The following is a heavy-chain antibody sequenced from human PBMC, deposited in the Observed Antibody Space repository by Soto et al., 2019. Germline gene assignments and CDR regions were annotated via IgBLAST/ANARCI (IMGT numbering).Heavy chain of an antibody. Sequence: EVQLVESGGGLVKPGGSLRLSCAASGFTFSSYSMNWVRQAPGKGLEWVSSISSSSSYIYYADSVKGRFTISRDNAKNGLYLQMNSLRAEYTAVYYCARLVLAAAGNVDYWGQGTLVTVSS. V-gene: IGHV3-21*01. CDR3: ARLVLAAAGNVDY. CDR2: ISSSSSYI. D-gene: IGHD6-13*01. J-gene: IGHJ4*02. CDR1: GFTFSSYS.